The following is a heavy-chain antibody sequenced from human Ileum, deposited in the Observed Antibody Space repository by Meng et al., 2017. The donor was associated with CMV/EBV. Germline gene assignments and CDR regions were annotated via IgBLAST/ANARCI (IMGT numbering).Heavy chain of an antibody. CDR1: DSVSFNSAA. Sequence: DSVSFNSAAWNWIRQSPSRGLEWLGGTYYRSKWYNDYAVSVKSRITINPETSKNQFSLQLNSVTPEDTAVYYCARDLYTSSLHGMDVWGQGTMVTVSS. D-gene: IGHD6-6*01. CDR3: ARDLYTSSLHGMDV. J-gene: IGHJ6*02. V-gene: IGHV6-1*01. CDR2: TYYRSKWYN.